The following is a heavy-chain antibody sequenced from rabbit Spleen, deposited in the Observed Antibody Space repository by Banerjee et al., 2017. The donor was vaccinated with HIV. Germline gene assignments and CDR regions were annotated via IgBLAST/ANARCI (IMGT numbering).Heavy chain of an antibody. J-gene: IGHJ6*01. D-gene: IGHD8-1*01. CDR1: GFDFSNYG. V-gene: IGHV1S40*01. CDR3: ARDTGSSFSSYGMDL. Sequence: QSLEESGGGLVQPGGSPKLSCKASGFDFSNYGVSWVRQTPGKGLEWIACVYAGSSGSTYSATWAKGRFTISKTSSTTVTLQMTSLTAADTATYFCARDTGSSFSSYGMDLWGQGTLVTVS. CDR2: VYAGSSGST.